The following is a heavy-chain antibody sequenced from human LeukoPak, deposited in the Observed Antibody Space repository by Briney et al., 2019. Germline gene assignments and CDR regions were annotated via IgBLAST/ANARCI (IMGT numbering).Heavy chain of an antibody. D-gene: IGHD2-8*02. CDR1: GFTFSSYA. Sequence: PGGSLRLSCAASGFTFSSYAMSWVRQAPGKGLEWVSILDGSGRHIYYADSVQGRFTISRDNSMDTVYLQMNSLRVEDTAIYYCAIDPIDSTAFWGQGTLVTVSS. V-gene: IGHV3-23*01. CDR3: AIDPIDSTAF. J-gene: IGHJ4*02. CDR2: LDGSGRHI.